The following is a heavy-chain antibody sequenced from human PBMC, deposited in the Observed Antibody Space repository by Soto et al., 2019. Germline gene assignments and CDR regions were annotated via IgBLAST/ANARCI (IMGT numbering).Heavy chain of an antibody. J-gene: IGHJ4*02. D-gene: IGHD3-3*01. CDR1: GFSLTTSGMG. V-gene: IGHV2-5*02. CDR3: AHRVLRTVFGLVTTTAIYFDF. CDR2: IYWDDDK. Sequence: QITLKESGPPVVKPTEPLTLTCTFSGFSLTTSGMGVGWVRQSPGKAPEWLALIYWDDDKRYSTSLKSRLTITKDTSKNQVVPTMANVDPADTATYYCAHRVLRTVFGLVTTTAIYFDFWGQGTPVVVSS.